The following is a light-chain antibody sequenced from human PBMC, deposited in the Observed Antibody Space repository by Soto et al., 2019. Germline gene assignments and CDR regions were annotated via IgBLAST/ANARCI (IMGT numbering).Light chain of an antibody. J-gene: IGKJ1*01. Sequence: ETVLTQSPVTLSVSPGETATLFCWAHQSVNMNLAWYQEKPGQAPRLLIYAASTRATGIPARFSGSGSGTEFTLTISSLQSEDSAIYYCQQYNNWPTFGQGTKVEIK. V-gene: IGKV3-15*01. CDR1: QSVNMN. CDR3: QQYNNWPT. CDR2: AAS.